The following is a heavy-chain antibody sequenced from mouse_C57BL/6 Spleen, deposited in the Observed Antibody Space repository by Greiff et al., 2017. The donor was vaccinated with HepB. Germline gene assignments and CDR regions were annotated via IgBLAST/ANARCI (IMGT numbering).Heavy chain of an antibody. D-gene: IGHD3-2*02. V-gene: IGHV1-64*01. CDR3: ARQLRLGFDD. CDR2: IHPNSGST. Sequence: QVQLKQPGAELVKPGASVKLSCKASGYTFTSYWMHWVKQRPGQGLEWIGMIHPNSGSTNYNEKFKSKATLTVDKSSSTAYMQLSSLTSEDSAVYYCARQLRLGFDDWGQGTTLTVSS. J-gene: IGHJ2*01. CDR1: GYTFTSYW.